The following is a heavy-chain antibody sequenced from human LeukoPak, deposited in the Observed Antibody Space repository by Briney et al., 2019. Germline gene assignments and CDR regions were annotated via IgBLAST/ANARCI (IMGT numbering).Heavy chain of an antibody. D-gene: IGHD2-15*01. J-gene: IGHJ4*02. CDR3: ARVVVVAAGHDY. CDR1: GGAFSGFY. V-gene: IGHV4-34*01. Sequence: KPSETLSLTCAVYGGAFSGFYWRWIPQPPRKGAGWIGEINHSGSTNYNPSLKSRVTISVDTSKNQFSLKLSSVTAADTAVYYYARVVVVAAGHDYWGQGTLVTVSS. CDR2: INHSGST.